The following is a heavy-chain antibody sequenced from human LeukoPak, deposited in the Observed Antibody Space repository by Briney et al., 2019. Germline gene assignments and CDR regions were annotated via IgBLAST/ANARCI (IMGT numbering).Heavy chain of an antibody. V-gene: IGHV4-61*08. CDR3: ARGRGYGYGIDY. CDR1: GASVSIGGPY. Sequence: PSETLSLTCTVSGASVSIGGPYWSWIRQPPGKELESIAYVYYGGSTYYNPSLQSRVTTSVDTSKNQFFLKLRSVAAADTAVYYCARGRGYGYGIDYWGQGTLVTVSS. J-gene: IGHJ4*02. CDR2: VYYGGST. D-gene: IGHD5-18*01.